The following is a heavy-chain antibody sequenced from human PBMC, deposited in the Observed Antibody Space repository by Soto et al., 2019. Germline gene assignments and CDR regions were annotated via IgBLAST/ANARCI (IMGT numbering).Heavy chain of an antibody. CDR3: ARDSPMVRGVGFDY. D-gene: IGHD3-10*01. V-gene: IGHV3-74*01. J-gene: IGHJ4*02. Sequence: EVQLVESGGGLVQPGGSLRLSCAASGFTFSNYWMHWVRQVPGKGLAWVSRINSDGNTNYADSVKGRFTISSDNDKNTMYLQMNSLRVEDTGVYYCARDSPMVRGVGFDYWGQGALVTVSS. CDR2: INSDGNT. CDR1: GFTFSNYW.